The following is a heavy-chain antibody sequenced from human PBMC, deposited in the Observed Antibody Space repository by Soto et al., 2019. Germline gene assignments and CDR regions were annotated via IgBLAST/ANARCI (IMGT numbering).Heavy chain of an antibody. CDR1: GGSISSYY. CDR2: IYYSGST. V-gene: IGHV4-59*01. Sequence: SETLSLTCTVSGGSISSYYWSWIRQPPGKGLEWIGYIYYSGSTNYNPSLKSRVTISVDTSKNQFSLKLSSVTAADTAVYYCARGNNYGDSVGYYYYMDVWGKGTTVTVSS. D-gene: IGHD4-17*01. CDR3: ARGNNYGDSVGYYYYMDV. J-gene: IGHJ6*03.